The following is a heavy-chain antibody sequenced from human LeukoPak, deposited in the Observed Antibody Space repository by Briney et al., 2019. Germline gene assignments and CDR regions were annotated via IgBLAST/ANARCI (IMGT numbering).Heavy chain of an antibody. Sequence: PGGSLRLSCEASGFTSFNFPMNWVRKAPGKGLEWVSHIRSDGTITYADSVKGRFTISRDNSRNTVYMQMDSLRAEDTAIYYCAGDRNSDWYSPLDYWGQGSQVTVSP. V-gene: IGHV3-23*01. D-gene: IGHD6-19*01. CDR1: GFTSFNFP. CDR2: IRSDGTI. J-gene: IGHJ4*02. CDR3: AGDRNSDWYSPLDY.